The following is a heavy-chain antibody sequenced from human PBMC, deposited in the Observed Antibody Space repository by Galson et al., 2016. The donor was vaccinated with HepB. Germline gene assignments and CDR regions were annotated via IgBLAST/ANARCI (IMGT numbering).Heavy chain of an antibody. V-gene: IGHV1-3*01. CDR3: ARSPTGFCSRTKCYGFNYLDR. CDR2: INAGNGNT. Sequence: SVKVSCKASGYTFISYVIQWVRQAPGHRLEWMGWINAGNGNTKYSQKFQGRVIIDRVTSASTAYMELSSLIPEDTAIYYCARSPTGFCSRTKCYGFNYLDRWGQGTPVTVSS. D-gene: IGHD2-2*03. J-gene: IGHJ4*02. CDR1: GYTFISYV.